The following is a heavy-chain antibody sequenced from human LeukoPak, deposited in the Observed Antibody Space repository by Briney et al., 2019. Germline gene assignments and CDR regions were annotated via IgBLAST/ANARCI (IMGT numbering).Heavy chain of an antibody. J-gene: IGHJ5*02. D-gene: IGHD1-7*01. CDR2: IWYEGTNK. CDR3: ARQGGLGNYATGSWFDP. CDR1: GFTFSNYG. Sequence: GRSLRLSCAGSGFTFSNYGMHWVRQAPGKGLEWVAVIWYEGTNKYYADSVEGRLTISRDNSKNTLYLQMDSLRAEDTAMYYCARQGGLGNYATGSWFDPWGQGTLVTVSS. V-gene: IGHV3-33*01.